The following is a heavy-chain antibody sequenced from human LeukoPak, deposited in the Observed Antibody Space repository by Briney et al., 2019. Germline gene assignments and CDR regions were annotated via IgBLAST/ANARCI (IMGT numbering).Heavy chain of an antibody. D-gene: IGHD7-27*01. CDR1: GGSISNSNYY. CDR2: AYYSGTT. CDR3: ARSPWGNYFDY. Sequence: SETLSLTCTVSGGSISNSNYYWGWIRQPPGKGLEWIGGAYYSGTTYYNPSLKSRVTISVDTSKSQFSLKLSSVTAADTAVYYCARSPWGNYFDYWGQGTLVTVSS. J-gene: IGHJ4*02. V-gene: IGHV4-39*07.